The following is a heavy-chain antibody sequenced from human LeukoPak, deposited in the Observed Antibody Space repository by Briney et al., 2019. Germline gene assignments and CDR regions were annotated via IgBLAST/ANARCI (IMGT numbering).Heavy chain of an antibody. V-gene: IGHV1-18*01. Sequence: ASVKLSCKASGYTFTSYGISWVRQAPGQGLEWMGWISAYNGNTNYAQKLQGRVTMTTDTSTSTAYMELRSLRSDDTAVYYCARDRVVVVPAAIWGYYYYYGMDVWGQGTTVTVSS. J-gene: IGHJ6*02. CDR2: ISAYNGNT. D-gene: IGHD2-2*01. CDR3: ARDRVVVVPAAIWGYYYYYGMDV. CDR1: GYTFTSYG.